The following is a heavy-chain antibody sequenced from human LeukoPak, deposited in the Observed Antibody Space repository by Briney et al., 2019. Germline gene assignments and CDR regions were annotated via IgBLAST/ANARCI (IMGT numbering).Heavy chain of an antibody. V-gene: IGHV4-61*01. CDR1: GGSISSGSYY. J-gene: IGHJ6*03. D-gene: IGHD2-2*01. CDR2: IYHSGST. CDR3: ARGTYYYYYYMDV. Sequence: SETLSLTCTVSGGSISSGSYYWSWIRQPPGKGLEWIGYIYHSGSTNYNPSLKSRVTISVDTSKNQFSLKLSSVTAADTAVYYCARGTYYYYYYMDVWGKGTTVTISS.